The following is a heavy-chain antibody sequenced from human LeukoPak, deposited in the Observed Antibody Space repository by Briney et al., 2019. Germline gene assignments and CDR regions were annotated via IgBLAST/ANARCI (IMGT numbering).Heavy chain of an antibody. D-gene: IGHD2-15*01. V-gene: IGHV1-8*02. J-gene: IGHJ4*02. Sequence: ASVKVSCKASGGTFSSYGINWVRQATGQGLEWMGWMNPNSGNTGSSQKFQGRVTMTRNTSISTAYMELSSLRSEDTAVYYCARGAPGRFCSGGSCPYFDSWGQGTLVTVSS. CDR3: ARGAPGRFCSGGSCPYFDS. CDR1: GGTFSSYG. CDR2: MNPNSGNT.